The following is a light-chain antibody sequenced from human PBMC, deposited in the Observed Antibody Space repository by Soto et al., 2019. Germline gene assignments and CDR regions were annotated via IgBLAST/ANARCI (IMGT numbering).Light chain of an antibody. V-gene: IGLV1-40*01. Sequence: QSVLTQPPSVSGAPGQRVTISCTGSSSDIGAGYDVHWYQQLPGTAPKLLIYGNNNRPSGVPDRFSGSKSGTSASLAITGLQADDEADYYCQSYDTSLSGVVFGVGTKVTVL. CDR1: SSDIGAGYD. CDR2: GNN. J-gene: IGLJ3*02. CDR3: QSYDTSLSGVV.